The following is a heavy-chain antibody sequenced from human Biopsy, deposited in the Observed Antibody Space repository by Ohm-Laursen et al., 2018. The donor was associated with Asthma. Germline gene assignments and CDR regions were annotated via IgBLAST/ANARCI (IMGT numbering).Heavy chain of an antibody. CDR3: ARRGGVRRYFDY. D-gene: IGHD3-16*01. J-gene: IGHJ4*02. CDR1: GGSISSGAYY. Sequence: TLSLTCTVSGGSISSGAYYWSWVRQPPGKGLEWIGYIYYIGSTYYNPSLKSRVAIPLDTSKNQFSLKLSSVTAADTAVYFCARRGGVRRYFDYWGQGTLVTASS. V-gene: IGHV4-30-4*01. CDR2: IYYIGST.